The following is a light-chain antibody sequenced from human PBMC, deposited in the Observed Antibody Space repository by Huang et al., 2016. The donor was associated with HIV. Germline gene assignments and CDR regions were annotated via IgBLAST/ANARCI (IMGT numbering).Light chain of an antibody. V-gene: IGKV1-39*01. J-gene: IGKJ3*01. CDR3: QQTYSSPFT. CDR2: AAS. CDR1: QRIITH. Sequence: DIQMTQSPSFVSASVGDRVTITCRASQRIITHLSWYQQKPGKATTLLIYAASNLETGVPSRFSGSGSGTDFTLTISSLQPSDFATYFCQQTYSSPFTFGPGTTVDIK.